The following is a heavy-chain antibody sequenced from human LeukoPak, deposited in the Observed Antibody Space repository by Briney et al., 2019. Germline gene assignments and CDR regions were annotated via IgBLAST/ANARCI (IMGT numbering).Heavy chain of an antibody. J-gene: IGHJ4*02. CDR2: IKQDGSEK. V-gene: IGHV3-7*01. Sequence: GGSLRLSCAASGFTFSSYSINWVRQAPGKGLEWVANIKQDGSEKSYLDSVKGRFTISRDNAKNSLYLQMNSLRAEDTAVYYCARDPPYSSSWYVRFDYWGQGTLVTVSS. CDR1: GFTFSSYS. CDR3: ARDPPYSSSWYVRFDY. D-gene: IGHD6-13*01.